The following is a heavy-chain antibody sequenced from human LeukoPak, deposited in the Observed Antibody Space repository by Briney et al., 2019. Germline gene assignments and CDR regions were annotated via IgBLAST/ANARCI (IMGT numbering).Heavy chain of an antibody. J-gene: IGHJ6*02. CDR1: GGTFSSYA. Sequence: SVKVSCKASGGTFSSYAVSWVRQAPGQGLEWMGGIIPIFGTANYAQKFQGRVTITADESTSTAYMELSSLRSEDTAVYYCARGSYDFWSGYNPTYYYYYGMDVWGQGTTVTVSS. CDR2: IIPIFGTA. V-gene: IGHV1-69*13. CDR3: ARGSYDFWSGYNPTYYYYYGMDV. D-gene: IGHD3-3*01.